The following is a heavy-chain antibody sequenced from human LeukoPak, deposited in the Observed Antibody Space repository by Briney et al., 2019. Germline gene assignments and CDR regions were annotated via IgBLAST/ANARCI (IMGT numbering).Heavy chain of an antibody. V-gene: IGHV4-59*11. J-gene: IGHJ4*02. Sequence: SETLSLTCTVSGASMSSHYWSWIRQPPGKGLEWIGHIFYTGSANYKPSLKSRVTISVDRSKNQFSLKLSSVTAADTAVYYCARNNVTMVRGVLGYWGQGTLVTVSS. CDR1: GASMSSHY. CDR2: IFYTGSA. D-gene: IGHD3-10*01. CDR3: ARNNVTMVRGVLGY.